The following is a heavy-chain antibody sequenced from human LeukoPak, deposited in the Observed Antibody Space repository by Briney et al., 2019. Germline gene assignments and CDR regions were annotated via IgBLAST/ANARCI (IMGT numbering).Heavy chain of an antibody. CDR3: ARIYSYGSVRYYYYYYMDV. CDR1: GGSFSGNY. V-gene: IGHV4-34*01. Sequence: SETLSLTCAVYGGSFSGNYWSWIRQPPGKGLQWFGEINHGGSTNYNPSLKSRVTISVDTSKNQFSLKLSSVTAADTAVYYCARIYSYGSVRYYYYYYMDVWSKGTTVTVSS. D-gene: IGHD5-18*01. CDR2: INHGGST. J-gene: IGHJ6*03.